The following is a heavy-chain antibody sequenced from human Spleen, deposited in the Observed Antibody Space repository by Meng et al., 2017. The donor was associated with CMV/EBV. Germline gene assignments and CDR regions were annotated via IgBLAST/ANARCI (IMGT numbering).Heavy chain of an antibody. J-gene: IGHJ4*02. D-gene: IGHD5-18*01. Sequence: GESLKISCAASGFTFSSYAMSWVRQAPGKELEWVSAIGGSGDSTYYADSVKGRFTISRDNSKNTLYLQMNSLRAEDTAVYYCAKRGEYSYGPYYFDYWGQGTLVTVSS. V-gene: IGHV3-23*01. CDR2: IGGSGDST. CDR1: GFTFSSYA. CDR3: AKRGEYSYGPYYFDY.